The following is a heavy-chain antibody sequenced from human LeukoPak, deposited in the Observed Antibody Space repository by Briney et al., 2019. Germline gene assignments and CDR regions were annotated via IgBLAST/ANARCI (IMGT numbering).Heavy chain of an antibody. Sequence: SETLSLTCAVYGGSFSGYYWSWIRQPPGKGLEWIGEINHSGSTNYNPSLKSRVTISVDTSKNQFSLKLSSVTAADTAVYYCARGLWVPGQLSSNYYDYYYMDVWGKGTTVTVSS. D-gene: IGHD5-18*01. J-gene: IGHJ6*03. CDR1: GGSFSGYY. CDR3: ARGLWVPGQLSSNYYDYYYMDV. V-gene: IGHV4-34*01. CDR2: INHSGST.